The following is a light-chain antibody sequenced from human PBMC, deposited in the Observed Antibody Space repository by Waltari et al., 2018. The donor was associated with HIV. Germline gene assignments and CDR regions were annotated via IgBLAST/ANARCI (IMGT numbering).Light chain of an antibody. V-gene: IGKV3-11*01. Sequence: EILLTHSPATLSLSPGERPTLSCRASQSVDNYLAWYQQKPGQAVRLLIDSTSNSAAAVPARFIGSGSGTDFTFTISSLGPEDFAIYVGQKRSNVRGTFGSAPTVEV. CDR2: STS. CDR1: QSVDNY. CDR3: QKRSNVRGT. J-gene: IGKJ1*01.